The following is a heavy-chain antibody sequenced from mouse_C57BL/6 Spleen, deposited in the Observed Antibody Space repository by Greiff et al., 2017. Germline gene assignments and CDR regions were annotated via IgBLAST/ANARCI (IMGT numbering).Heavy chain of an antibody. CDR1: GYTFTSYW. CDR2: IHPNSGST. J-gene: IGHJ4*01. Sequence: VQLQQPGAELVKPGASVKLSCKASGYTFTSYWMHWVKQRPGQGLEWIGMIHPNSGSTNYNEKFKSKATLTVDKSSSTAYMQLSSLTSEDSAVYYCARGSQSYYYAMDYWGQGTSVTVSS. CDR3: ARGSQSYYYAMDY. V-gene: IGHV1-64*01.